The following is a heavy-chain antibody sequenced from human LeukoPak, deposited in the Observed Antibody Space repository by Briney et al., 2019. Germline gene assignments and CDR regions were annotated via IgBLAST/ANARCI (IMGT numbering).Heavy chain of an antibody. CDR3: ARDPDYSNYKFDY. Sequence: PSETLSLTCNVSGGSISSSGYYWGWIPQPPGQGLEWIGSIYYSGSTYYNPSLKSRVTISVDTSKNQFSLKMSSVTAADTAVYYCARDPDYSNYKFDYWGQGTLVTVSS. CDR2: IYYSGST. J-gene: IGHJ4*02. CDR1: GGSISSSGYY. V-gene: IGHV4-39*07. D-gene: IGHD4-11*01.